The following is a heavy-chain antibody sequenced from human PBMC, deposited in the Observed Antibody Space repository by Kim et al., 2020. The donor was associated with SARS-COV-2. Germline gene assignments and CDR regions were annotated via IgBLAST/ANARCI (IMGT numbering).Heavy chain of an antibody. CDR3: TTAAHYDFWSGYVGDFDY. CDR2: IKSKTDGGTT. J-gene: IGHJ4*02. Sequence: GGSLRLSCASSGFTFSNAWMSWVRQAPGKGLEWVGRIKSKTDGGTTDYAAPVKGRLTISRDDSKNTLYLQINSLKTEDTAVYYCTTAAHYDFWSGYVGDFDYWGQGTMGTVSS. D-gene: IGHD3-3*01. V-gene: IGHV3-15*01. CDR1: GFTFSNAW.